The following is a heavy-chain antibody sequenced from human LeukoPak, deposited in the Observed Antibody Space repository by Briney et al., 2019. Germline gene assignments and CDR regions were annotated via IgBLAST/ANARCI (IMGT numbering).Heavy chain of an antibody. D-gene: IGHD4-17*01. CDR3: AKGRTVTTVVDQ. CDR1: GFTFSNYA. CDR2: LSGTGYTT. V-gene: IGHV3-23*01. Sequence: GGSLRLSCAASGFTFSNYAMTWVRQAPGKGLEWVSTLSGTGYTTYYADSAKGRFTISRDNSKNTLYLQMNSLRAEDTALYYCAKGRTVTTVVDQWGQGTLVIVSS. J-gene: IGHJ4*02.